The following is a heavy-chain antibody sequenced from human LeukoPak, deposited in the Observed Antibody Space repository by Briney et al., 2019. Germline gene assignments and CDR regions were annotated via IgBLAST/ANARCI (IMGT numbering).Heavy chain of an antibody. CDR3: AREDTAMAPAY. D-gene: IGHD5-18*01. CDR2: ISYDGSNK. J-gene: IGHJ4*02. Sequence: HPGGSLRLSCAASGFTFSSYAMHWVRQAPGKGLEWVAVISYDGSNKYYADSVKGRFTISRDNSKNTLYLQMNSLRAEDTAVYYCAREDTAMAPAYWGQGTLVTVSS. CDR1: GFTFSSYA. V-gene: IGHV3-30-3*01.